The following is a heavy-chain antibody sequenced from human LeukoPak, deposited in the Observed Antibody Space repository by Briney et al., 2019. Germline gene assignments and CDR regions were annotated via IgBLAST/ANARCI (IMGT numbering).Heavy chain of an antibody. Sequence: PGGALRLSCAASGFTSSSYWMSWVRQAPGKGLEWVANIKQDGSEKYYVDSVKGRFTISRDNAKNSLYLQMNSLRAEDTAVYYCVREWFLWAFDIWGQGTMVTVSS. D-gene: IGHD3-10*01. V-gene: IGHV3-7*01. CDR2: IKQDGSEK. CDR3: VREWFLWAFDI. J-gene: IGHJ3*02. CDR1: GFTSSSYW.